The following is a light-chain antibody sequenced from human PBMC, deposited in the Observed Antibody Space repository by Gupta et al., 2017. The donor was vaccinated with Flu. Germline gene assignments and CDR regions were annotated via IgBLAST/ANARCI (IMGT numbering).Light chain of an antibody. CDR2: GNN. Sequence: SVLAPPPSASGTPGQRVTISCSGSSSNIGSNTVNWYQQVPGMAPKLLIYGNNQRPSGVPDRFSGPKSGTSASLAINGLQSEDEADYYCAAWDDSLNGHYVFGTGTKVTVL. CDR3: AAWDDSLNGHYV. J-gene: IGLJ1*01. V-gene: IGLV1-44*01. CDR1: SSNIGSNT.